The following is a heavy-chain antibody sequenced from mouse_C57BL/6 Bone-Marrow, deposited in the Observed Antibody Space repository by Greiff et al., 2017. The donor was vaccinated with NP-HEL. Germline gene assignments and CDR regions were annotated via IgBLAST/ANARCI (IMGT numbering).Heavy chain of an antibody. CDR3: ASTVVAPGYFDV. Sequence: QVQLQQSGAELARPGASVKLSCKASGYTFPSYGISWVKQRTGQGLEWIGEIYPSSGNTYYNEKFQSQATLTAAKSSSTAFLELRSLPSHDSAVYFCASTVVAPGYFDVWGTGTTVTVSS. J-gene: IGHJ1*03. D-gene: IGHD1-1*01. CDR2: IYPSSGNT. V-gene: IGHV1-81*01. CDR1: GYTFPSYG.